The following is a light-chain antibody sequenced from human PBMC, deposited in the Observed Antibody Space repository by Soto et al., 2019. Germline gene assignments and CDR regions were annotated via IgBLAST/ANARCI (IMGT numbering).Light chain of an antibody. V-gene: IGLV4-69*01. CDR3: QTWDTGARVV. CDR2: LSSDGSH. Sequence: QLVLTQSPSASASLGASVKLTCTLSSGHSSYAIAWHQQQAEKGPRYLMKLSSDGSHSKGDGIPDHFSGSSSGAESYLTISSRQSEDEADYYCQTWDTGARVVFGGGTKLTVL. J-gene: IGLJ2*01. CDR1: SGHSSYA.